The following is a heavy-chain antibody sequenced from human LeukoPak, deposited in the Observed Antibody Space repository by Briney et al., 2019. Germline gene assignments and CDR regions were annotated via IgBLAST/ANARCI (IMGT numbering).Heavy chain of an antibody. CDR3: AKVPQEDKYYYDSSGYWSDY. D-gene: IGHD3-22*01. J-gene: IGHJ4*02. CDR2: ISGSGGST. CDR1: GFTFSSYA. Sequence: GGSLRLSCAASGFTFSSYAMSWVRQAPGKGLEWVSAISGSGGSTYYADSVKGRFTISRDNSKNTLYLQMNSLRAEDTAVYYCAKVPQEDKYYYDSSGYWSDYWGQGTLVTVSS. V-gene: IGHV3-23*01.